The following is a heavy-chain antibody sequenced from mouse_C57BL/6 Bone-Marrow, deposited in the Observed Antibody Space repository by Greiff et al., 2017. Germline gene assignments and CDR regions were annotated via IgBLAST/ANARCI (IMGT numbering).Heavy chain of an antibody. J-gene: IGHJ1*03. Sequence: VQLQESGAELMKPGASVKLSCKATGYTFTGYWIEWVKQRPGHGLEWIGEILPGGGSTNYNEKFKGKATFTADTSSNTAYMQLSSLTTEDSAIYYGARRREDYLLGYFDVWGTGTTVTVSS. CDR2: ILPGGGST. V-gene: IGHV1-9*01. CDR1: GYTFTGYW. CDR3: ARRREDYLLGYFDV. D-gene: IGHD1-1*01.